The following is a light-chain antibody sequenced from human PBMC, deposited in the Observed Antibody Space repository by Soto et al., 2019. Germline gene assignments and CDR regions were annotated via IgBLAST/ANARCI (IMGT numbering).Light chain of an antibody. CDR1: TSDIGGYIY. V-gene: IGLV2-14*03. CDR2: DVS. CDR3: STYTSSRTR. J-gene: IGLJ2*01. Sequence: QSALTQPASVSGPLGQSTTISSTGTTSDIGGYIYVSWYQHHPGKAPKLLIYDVSNRPSGVSNRFSGSKSGNTASLTISGLQVEDEADYFCSTYTSSRTRFGGGTKLTVL.